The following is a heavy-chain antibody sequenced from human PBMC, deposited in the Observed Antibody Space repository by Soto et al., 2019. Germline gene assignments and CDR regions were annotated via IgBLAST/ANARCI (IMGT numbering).Heavy chain of an antibody. V-gene: IGHV4-34*01. Sequence: ASETLSLTCAVYGGSFSGYYWSWIRQPPGKGLEWIGEINHSGSTNYNPSLKSRVTISVDTSKNQFSLKLSSVTAADTAVYYCARGERRITMVRGGQKFDYWGQGTLVTVSS. CDR2: INHSGST. CDR3: ARGERRITMVRGGQKFDY. CDR1: GGSFSGYY. J-gene: IGHJ4*02. D-gene: IGHD3-10*01.